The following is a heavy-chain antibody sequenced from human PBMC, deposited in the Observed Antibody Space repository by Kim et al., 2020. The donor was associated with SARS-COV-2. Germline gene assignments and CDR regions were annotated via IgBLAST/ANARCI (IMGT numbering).Heavy chain of an antibody. CDR3: AGDSAAAGTGAFAI. V-gene: IGHV4-31*03. CDR2: IYYSGST. Sequence: SETLSLTCTVSGGSISSGGYYWSWIRQHPGKGLEWIGYIYYSGSTYYNPSLKSRVTISVDTSKNQFSLKLSSVTAADTAVYYCAGDSAAAGTGAFAIWGQGTMVTGSS. CDR1: GGSISSGGYY. J-gene: IGHJ3*02. D-gene: IGHD6-13*01.